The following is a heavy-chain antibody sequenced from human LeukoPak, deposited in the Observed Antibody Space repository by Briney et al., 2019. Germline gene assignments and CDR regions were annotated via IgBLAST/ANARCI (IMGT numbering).Heavy chain of an antibody. CDR2: TYYRSKWYY. Sequence: SHTLSLTCAISGDSVSSNSATWNWIRQSPSRGLEWLGRTYYRSKWYYDYAVSVKSRVTIIPDTSRNQFSLQLNSVTPEDTAMYYCARREAGFDYWGQGTLVTVSS. CDR3: ARREAGFDY. CDR1: GDSVSSNSAT. D-gene: IGHD6-19*01. V-gene: IGHV6-1*01. J-gene: IGHJ4*02.